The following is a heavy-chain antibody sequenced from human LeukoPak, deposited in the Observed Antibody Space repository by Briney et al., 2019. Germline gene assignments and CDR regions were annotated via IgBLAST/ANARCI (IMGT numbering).Heavy chain of an antibody. CDR3: ARGLRWEIDF. V-gene: IGHV1-69*13. J-gene: IGHJ4*02. D-gene: IGHD1-26*01. Sequence: ASVKVSCKASGGTFSSYAVSWVRQAPGQGLEWMGGIIPLFGAPNYAQKFQGRVTLTADASTSTAYMELSSLRSDNTAVYYCARGLRWEIDFWGQGTLVTVSS. CDR2: IIPLFGAP. CDR1: GGTFSSYA.